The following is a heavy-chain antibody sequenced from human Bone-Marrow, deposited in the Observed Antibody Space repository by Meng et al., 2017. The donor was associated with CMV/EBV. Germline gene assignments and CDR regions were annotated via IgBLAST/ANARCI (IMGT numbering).Heavy chain of an antibody. CDR2: ISSSSSYI. J-gene: IGHJ4*02. Sequence: GESLKISCAASGFTFSSYSMNWVRQAPGKGLEWVSSISSSSSYIYYADSVKGRFTISRDNAKNSLYLQMNSLRAEDTALYYCARGAPIVVVPAATPFFFDYWGQGTLVTVSS. D-gene: IGHD2-2*01. V-gene: IGHV3-21*01. CDR1: GFTFSSYS. CDR3: ARGAPIVVVPAATPFFFDY.